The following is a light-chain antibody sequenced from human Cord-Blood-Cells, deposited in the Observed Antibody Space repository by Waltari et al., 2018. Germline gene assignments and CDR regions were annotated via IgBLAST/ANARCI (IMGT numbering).Light chain of an antibody. J-gene: IGKJ1*01. CDR2: GAS. V-gene: IGKV3-20*01. CDR3: QRYGSSLWT. Sequence: EIELTQSPGTLSLSPGERATLPCRASQSVSSSYLAWYQLKPGQAPRLLIYGASSRATGIPDRFSGSRSETDFTLTISRLEPEDFAVYYCQRYGSSLWTFGQGTKVEIK. CDR1: QSVSSSY.